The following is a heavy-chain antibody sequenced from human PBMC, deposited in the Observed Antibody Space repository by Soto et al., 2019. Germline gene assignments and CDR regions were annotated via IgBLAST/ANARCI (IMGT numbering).Heavy chain of an antibody. CDR2: ISYDGSST. CDR1: GFTFRDYA. Sequence: ESGGGVVQPGRSLRLSCAASGFTFRDYAFHWVRQAPGKGLEWVTLISYDGSSTLFADSVKGRFTISRNNSQKTLYLQMNSLRAEDTAVYYCARQGMAARKYFHRYLDVWGQGTTVIVSS. V-gene: IGHV3-30-3*01. J-gene: IGHJ6*02. CDR3: ARQGMAARKYFHRYLDV. D-gene: IGHD6-6*01.